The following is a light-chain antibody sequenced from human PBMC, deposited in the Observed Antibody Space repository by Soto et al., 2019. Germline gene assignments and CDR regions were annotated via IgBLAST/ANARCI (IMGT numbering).Light chain of an antibody. V-gene: IGKV3D-15*01. J-gene: IGKJ4*01. CDR1: QSVGNH. CDR3: QQYDNWPLT. CDR2: GES. Sequence: EIVLTQSPATLSVSPGQRATLSCRASQSVGNHLAWYQQKPGHSPRLLIYGESTRATGIPARFSGSGSGTEFTLTISSLQSEDCAVYYCQQYDNWPLTFGGGTKLEIK.